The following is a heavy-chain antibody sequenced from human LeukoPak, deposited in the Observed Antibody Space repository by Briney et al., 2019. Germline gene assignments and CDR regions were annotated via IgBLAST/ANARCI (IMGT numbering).Heavy chain of an antibody. J-gene: IGHJ4*02. V-gene: IGHV4-39*07. D-gene: IGHD6-13*01. CDR3: ARTVSWYYFDY. Sequence: PSETLSLTCTVSGGSISSSSYYWGWIRQPPGKGLEWIGSIYYSGSTYYNPSLKSRVTISVDTSKNQFSLKLSSVTAADTAVYYCARTVSWYYFDYWGQGTLVTVSS. CDR1: GGSISSSSYY. CDR2: IYYSGST.